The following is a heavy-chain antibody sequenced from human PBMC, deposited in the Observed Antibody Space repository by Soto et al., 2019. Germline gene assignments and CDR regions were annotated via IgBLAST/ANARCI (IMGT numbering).Heavy chain of an antibody. CDR2: ISGTGDTT. CDR3: AKGFCSYPKCSFDY. Sequence: GGSLILSCAASGFTFSDFAISWVRQAPGKGLEWVSVISGTGDTTYSADSVKGRFTISRDNSMKTAFLQMNYLRAEDTALYYCAKGFCSYPKCSFDYWGQGTRVTVSS. CDR1: GFTFSDFA. J-gene: IGHJ4*02. V-gene: IGHV3-23*01. D-gene: IGHD2-15*01.